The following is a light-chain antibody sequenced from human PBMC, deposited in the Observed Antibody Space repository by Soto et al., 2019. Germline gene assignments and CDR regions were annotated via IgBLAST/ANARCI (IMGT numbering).Light chain of an antibody. CDR1: HDISTH. CDR2: ETS. CDR3: QQYDNVGIT. J-gene: IGKJ5*01. Sequence: IQVTQSPSSLSASVGDRVTISLRASHDISTHLNWYQQMPGKAPKLLIYETSNVQTGVPSRFSGHGSGTDFVFTISSLQPEDIGTYYCQQYDNVGITFGQGTRLEI. V-gene: IGKV1-33*01.